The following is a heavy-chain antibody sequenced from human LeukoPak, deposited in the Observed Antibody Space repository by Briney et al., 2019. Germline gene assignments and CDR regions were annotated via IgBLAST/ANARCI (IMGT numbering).Heavy chain of an antibody. Sequence: GGSLRLSCAASGFTFDDYAMHWVRQAPGKGLEWVSGISWNSGSIGYADSVKGRFTISRDNAKNSLYLQMNSLRAEDTALYYCAKSIPYCSGGSCYAFDYWGQGTLVTVSS. CDR3: AKSIPYCSGGSCYAFDY. V-gene: IGHV3-9*01. CDR1: GFTFDDYA. CDR2: ISWNSGSI. D-gene: IGHD2-15*01. J-gene: IGHJ4*02.